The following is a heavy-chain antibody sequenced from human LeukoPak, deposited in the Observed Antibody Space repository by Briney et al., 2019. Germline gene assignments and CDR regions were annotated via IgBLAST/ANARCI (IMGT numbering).Heavy chain of an antibody. CDR2: IYPGDSDT. D-gene: IGHD5-12*01. Sequence: GESLKISCKGSEYRFTNYWIAWVRQMPGKGLEWMGIIYPGDSDTVYSPSFQGQVTFSVDKSISTAYLQWSSLKASDTAMYYCARRGYSGYEGAWLDPWGQGTLVTVSS. J-gene: IGHJ5*02. CDR1: EYRFTNYW. V-gene: IGHV5-51*01. CDR3: ARRGYSGYEGAWLDP.